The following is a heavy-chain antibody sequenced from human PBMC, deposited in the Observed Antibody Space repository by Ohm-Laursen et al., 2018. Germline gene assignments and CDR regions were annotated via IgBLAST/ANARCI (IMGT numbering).Heavy chain of an antibody. V-gene: IGHV1-2*02. CDR1: GYTFTSYG. J-gene: IGHJ4*02. D-gene: IGHD3-22*01. CDR3: ARDYDSSGHFDY. CDR2: INPNSGGT. Sequence: ASVKVSCKASGYTFTSYGISWVRQAPGQGLEWMGWINPNSGGTNYAQKFQGRVTMTRDTSISTAYMELSRLRSDDTAVYYCARDYDSSGHFDYWGQGTLVTVSS.